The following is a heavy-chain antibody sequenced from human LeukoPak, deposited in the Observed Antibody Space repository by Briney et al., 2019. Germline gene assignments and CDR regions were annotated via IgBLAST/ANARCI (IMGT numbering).Heavy chain of an antibody. Sequence: SETLSLTCTVSRGSITTYYWSWIRQTTGKGLEWMGNIYHSGSTTYNPSLKNRVTISVDTSKNQFSLRLTSVTAADTAVYYCAADRQQGGSGSYWFDPWGQGTQVTVSS. V-gene: IGHV4-59*01. CDR3: AADRQQGGSGSYWFDP. D-gene: IGHD3-10*01. CDR1: RGSITTYY. CDR2: IYHSGST. J-gene: IGHJ5*02.